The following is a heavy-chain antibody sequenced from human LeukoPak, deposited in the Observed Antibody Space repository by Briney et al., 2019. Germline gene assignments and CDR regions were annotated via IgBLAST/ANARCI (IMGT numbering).Heavy chain of an antibody. Sequence: LRLSCAASGFTFSSYSMNWVRQAPGKGLEWIGYIYYSGSTYYNPSLKSRVTISVDTSKNQFSLKLSSVTAADTAVYYCARVADYYYGMDVWGQGTTVTVSS. D-gene: IGHD2-15*01. CDR1: GFTFSSYS. V-gene: IGHV4-30-4*08. J-gene: IGHJ6*02. CDR2: IYYSGST. CDR3: ARVADYYYGMDV.